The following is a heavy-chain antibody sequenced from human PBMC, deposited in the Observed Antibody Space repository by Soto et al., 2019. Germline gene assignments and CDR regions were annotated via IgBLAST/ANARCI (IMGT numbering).Heavy chain of an antibody. CDR2: IKQDGSEK. Sequence: GGSMRLSCAASGFPFTNYWMSWVRPAPGKGREWVANIKQDGSEKYYVDSVKGRFTISRDNAKNSLYLQMNSLRAGDTAVYYCAPQRQNYGGPSYYSYPRNGGAQGPPFPVP. CDR1: GFPFTNYW. CDR3: APQRQNYGGPSYYSYPRNG. J-gene: IGHJ4*03. V-gene: IGHV3-7*05. D-gene: IGHD3-22*01.